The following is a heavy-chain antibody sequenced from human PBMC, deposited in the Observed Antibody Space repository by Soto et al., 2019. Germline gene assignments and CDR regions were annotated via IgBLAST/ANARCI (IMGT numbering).Heavy chain of an antibody. V-gene: IGHV3-23*01. Sequence: PGGSLRLSCAASGFTFSSYAMSWVRQAPGKGLEWVSAISGSGGSTYYADSVKGRFTISRDNSKNTLYLQMNSLRAEDTAVYYCAKEYYYDSSGYYYGPFDYWGQGTLVTVSS. CDR3: AKEYYYDSSGYYYGPFDY. D-gene: IGHD3-22*01. CDR1: GFTFSSYA. J-gene: IGHJ4*02. CDR2: ISGSGGST.